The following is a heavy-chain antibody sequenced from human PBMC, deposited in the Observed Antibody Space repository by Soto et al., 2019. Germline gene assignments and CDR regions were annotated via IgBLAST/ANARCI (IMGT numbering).Heavy chain of an antibody. CDR1: GYTFTGYY. CDR2: INPITGAT. J-gene: IGHJ1*01. Sequence: VKVSCKASGYTFTGYYIHWVRQAPGQGLDWMAWINPITGATKYAQSFQGRVIVTRDMSTSTAYMELTSLISNDTAVYYCVRGGYGDYLHHWGQGSLVTVSS. CDR3: VRGGYGDYLHH. V-gene: IGHV1-2*02. D-gene: IGHD4-17*01.